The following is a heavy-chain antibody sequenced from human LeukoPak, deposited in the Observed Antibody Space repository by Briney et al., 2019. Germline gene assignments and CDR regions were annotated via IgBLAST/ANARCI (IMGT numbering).Heavy chain of an antibody. Sequence: SETLSLTCTVSGGSISSSSFHWGWIRQPPGKGLEWIASIYHSGSTYYNYNPSLKSRVTISVDTSKNQFSLKLSSVTAADTAVYYCARDQRGRFGWGYYFDYWGQGTLVTVSS. CDR2: IYHSGST. D-gene: IGHD3-16*01. V-gene: IGHV4-39*02. CDR3: ARDQRGRFGWGYYFDY. J-gene: IGHJ4*02. CDR1: GGSISSSSFH.